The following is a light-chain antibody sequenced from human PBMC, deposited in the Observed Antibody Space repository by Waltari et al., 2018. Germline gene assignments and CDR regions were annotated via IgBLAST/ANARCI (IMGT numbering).Light chain of an antibody. CDR3: QQYNNWPPLT. J-gene: IGKJ4*01. V-gene: IGKV3-15*01. CDR2: GAS. CDR1: QSVSSN. Sequence: EILMPQSPATLSVSPGERATLSCRASQSVSSNLAWYQQKPGQAPRLLIYGASTRATGIPARFSGSGSGTEFILTISSLQSEDFAVYYCQQYNNWPPLTFGGGTKVEIK.